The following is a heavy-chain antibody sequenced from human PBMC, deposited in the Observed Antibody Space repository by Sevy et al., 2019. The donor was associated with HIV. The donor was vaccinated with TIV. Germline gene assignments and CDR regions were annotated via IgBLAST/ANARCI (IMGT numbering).Heavy chain of an antibody. CDR3: ARGPPFGY. V-gene: IGHV4-30-4*01. Sequence: SETLSLTCTVSGGSISSGDYYWTWIRQSPGKGLEWIGYIYYTGRTDYNPSLKSRVIISVDTSKNQVSLKLSSVTAADTAVYYCARGPPFGYWGQGTLVTVSS. J-gene: IGHJ4*02. CDR1: GGSISSGDYY. CDR2: IYYTGRT.